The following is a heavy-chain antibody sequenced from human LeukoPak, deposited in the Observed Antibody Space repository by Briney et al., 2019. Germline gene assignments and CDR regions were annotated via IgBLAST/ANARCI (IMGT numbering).Heavy chain of an antibody. Sequence: PSETLSLTCTVSGGSISSGGYYWSWIRQHPGKGLEWVSAISGSGGSTYYADSVKGRFTISRDNSKNTLYLQMSSLRAEDTAVYYCAKDPFDYWGQGTLVTVSS. CDR1: GGSISSGGYY. CDR3: AKDPFDY. V-gene: IGHV3-23*01. J-gene: IGHJ4*02. CDR2: ISGSGGST.